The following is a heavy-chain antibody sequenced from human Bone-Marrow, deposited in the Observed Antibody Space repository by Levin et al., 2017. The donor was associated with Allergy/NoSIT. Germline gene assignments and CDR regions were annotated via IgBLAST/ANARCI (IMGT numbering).Heavy chain of an antibody. V-gene: IGHV1-2*02. J-gene: IGHJ3*01. CDR2: INPYTGDT. CDR3: AKPMLRDDAFDV. Sequence: ASVKVSCKTSGYPFTASYLHWVRQAPGQGLEWVGWINPYTGDTNYAQKFQGRVTMTRDKSIRTAYMELSSLRSDDTALYFCAKPMLRDDAFDVWGQGTMVIVSS. CDR1: GYPFTASY. D-gene: IGHD3-10*01.